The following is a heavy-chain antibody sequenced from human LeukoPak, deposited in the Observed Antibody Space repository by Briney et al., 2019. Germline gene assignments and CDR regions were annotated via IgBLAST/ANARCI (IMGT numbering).Heavy chain of an antibody. D-gene: IGHD1/OR15-1a*01. Sequence: PGRSLRLSCAASGFTFSSYGMHWVRQAPGKGLEWVAVIWYDGSNKYYADCVRGRFTISRDNSKNTLYLQMNSLRAEDTAVYHRARDPPRGNKPFDYWGQGTLVTVSS. CDR2: IWYDGSNK. V-gene: IGHV3-33*01. J-gene: IGHJ4*02. CDR1: GFTFSSYG. CDR3: ARDPPRGNKPFDY.